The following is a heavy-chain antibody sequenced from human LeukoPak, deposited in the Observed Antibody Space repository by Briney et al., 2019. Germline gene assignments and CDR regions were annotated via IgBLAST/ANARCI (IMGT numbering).Heavy chain of an antibody. CDR1: GGTFSSYA. V-gene: IGHV1-69*04. D-gene: IGHD3-22*01. Sequence: ASVRVSCKASGGTFSSYAISWVRQAPVQGLEWMGRIIPIFGIANYAQKFQGRVTITADKSTSTAYMELSSLRSEDTAVYYCAELYYYDSSGYYYEYFQHWGQGTLVTVSS. CDR2: IIPIFGIA. J-gene: IGHJ1*01. CDR3: AELYYYDSSGYYYEYFQH.